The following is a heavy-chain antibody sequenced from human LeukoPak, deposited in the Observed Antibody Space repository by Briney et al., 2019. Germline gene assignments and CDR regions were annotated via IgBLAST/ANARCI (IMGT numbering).Heavy chain of an antibody. Sequence: SETLSLTCAVSGGSISSGGYYWSWIRQPPGKGLEWIGYIYYSGSTNYNPSLKSRVTISVDTSKNQFSLKLSSVTAADTAVYYCARESCSGGSCYSDYWGQGTLVTVSS. CDR3: ARESCSGGSCYSDY. J-gene: IGHJ4*02. CDR2: IYYSGST. CDR1: GGSISSGGYY. V-gene: IGHV4-61*08. D-gene: IGHD2-15*01.